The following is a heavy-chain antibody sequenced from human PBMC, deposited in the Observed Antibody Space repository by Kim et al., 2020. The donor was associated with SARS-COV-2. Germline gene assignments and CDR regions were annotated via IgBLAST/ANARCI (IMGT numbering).Heavy chain of an antibody. J-gene: IGHJ4*02. D-gene: IGHD6-13*01. Sequence: VKGRFTLSRDNTKNPLYLQMSSLRAEDTAVYYCARPLYSSSWYAAYDYWGQGTLVTVSS. CDR3: ARPLYSSSWYAAYDY. V-gene: IGHV3-30*15.